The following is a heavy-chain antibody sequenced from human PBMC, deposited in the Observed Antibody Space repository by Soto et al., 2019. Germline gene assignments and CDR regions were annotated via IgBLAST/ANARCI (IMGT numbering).Heavy chain of an antibody. Sequence: SETLSLTCAVSGGSISSSNWWSWVRQPPGKGREWIGEIYQSGSTNYNPSLKSRVTISVDKSKNQFSLKLSSVTASDTAVYYCASRRIAAAIFAYWGQGTLVTVSS. CDR2: IYQSGST. CDR1: GGSISSSNW. D-gene: IGHD6-13*01. CDR3: ASRRIAAAIFAY. J-gene: IGHJ4*02. V-gene: IGHV4-4*02.